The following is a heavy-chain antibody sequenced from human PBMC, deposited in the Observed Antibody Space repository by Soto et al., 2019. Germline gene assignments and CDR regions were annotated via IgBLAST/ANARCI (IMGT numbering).Heavy chain of an antibody. Sequence: GSLRLSCTASGXSFNKLWMHWVRQTPDKGLELVAGLSYDGNHDFYADSVRCGLIISIDNSNNTLFMQMNTLKADDTAVYYCVKERADFVTVPHATSGMDVWGPGTTGTVSS. D-gene: IGHD2-15*01. J-gene: IGHJ6*02. CDR1: GXSFNKLW. V-gene: IGHV3-30*18. CDR3: VKERADFVTVPHATSGMDV. CDR2: LSYDGNHD.